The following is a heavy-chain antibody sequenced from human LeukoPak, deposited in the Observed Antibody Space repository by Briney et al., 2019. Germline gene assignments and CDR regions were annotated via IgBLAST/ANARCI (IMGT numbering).Heavy chain of an antibody. J-gene: IGHJ6*03. CDR3: ARDPASLGREYYYYYMDV. CDR2: IRYDGSNK. CDR1: GLTFSSYG. Sequence: PGGSLRLSCVASGLTFSSYGMHWVRQAPGKGLEWVSFIRYDGSNKYYADSVKGRLTISRDNSKNTLYLQMNSLRAEDTAVYYCARDPASLGREYYYYYMDVWGKGTTVTVSS. D-gene: IGHD1-26*01. V-gene: IGHV3-30*02.